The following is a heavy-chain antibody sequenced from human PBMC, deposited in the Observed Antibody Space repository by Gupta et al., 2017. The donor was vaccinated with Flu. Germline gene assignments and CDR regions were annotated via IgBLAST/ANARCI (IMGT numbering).Heavy chain of an antibody. V-gene: IGHV5-51*03. D-gene: IGHD3-22*01. CDR1: GYSFTSYW. CDR2: IYPGDSDT. J-gene: IGHJ4*02. CDR3: ARSPKYYYDSSGYCDY. Sequence: EVQLVQSGAEVKKPGESLKISCKGSGYSFTSYWIGWVRQMPGKGLEWMGIIYPGDSDTRYSPSFQGQVTISADKSISTAYLQWSSLKASDTAMYYCARSPKYYYDSSGYCDYWGQGTLVTVSS.